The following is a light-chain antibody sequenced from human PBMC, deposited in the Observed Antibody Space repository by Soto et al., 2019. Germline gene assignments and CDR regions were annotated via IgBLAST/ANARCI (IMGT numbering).Light chain of an antibody. CDR2: YIS. CDR1: QSAGNF. Sequence: EIVLTQSPATLSVSPGETASLSCRASQSAGNFLAWYQQKPGQAPRLLIYYISTRATGIPARFSGSGSGTEFTLTINSLQYEDSAVYYCQQHNQWPITVGQGTRLEIK. CDR3: QQHNQWPIT. J-gene: IGKJ5*01. V-gene: IGKV3D-15*01.